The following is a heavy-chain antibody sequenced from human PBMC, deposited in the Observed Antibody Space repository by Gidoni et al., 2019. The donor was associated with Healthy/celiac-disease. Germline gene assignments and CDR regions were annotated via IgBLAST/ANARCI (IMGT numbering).Heavy chain of an antibody. J-gene: IGHJ6*02. CDR3: AKDKIVTMIVVVNGGMDV. V-gene: IGHV3-30*18. CDR2: IAYDGSNK. Sequence: QVQLVESGGGVVQPGRSLRLSCAASGFPFSRYGLPGVRQAPGKGLEWVAVIAYDGSNKYYADSVKGRFTISRDNSKNTLYQQMNSLRAEDTAVYYGAKDKIVTMIVVVNGGMDVWGQGTTVTVSS. CDR1: GFPFSRYG. D-gene: IGHD3-22*01.